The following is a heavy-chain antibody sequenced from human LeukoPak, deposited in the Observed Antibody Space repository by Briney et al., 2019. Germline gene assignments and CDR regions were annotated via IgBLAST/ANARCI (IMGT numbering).Heavy chain of an antibody. CDR1: GGSISGYC. CDR3: ARDTGNYGGDGFDP. Sequence: PSETLSLTCSVSGGSISGYCWTWIRQPPGKGLEWIGHISYTGNTKYNPSLKSRVTISVDTSKNQLSLNLSSVTAADTALYYCARDTGNYGGDGFDPWGQGTVVTVSS. D-gene: IGHD1-7*01. J-gene: IGHJ5*02. CDR2: ISYTGNT. V-gene: IGHV4-59*01.